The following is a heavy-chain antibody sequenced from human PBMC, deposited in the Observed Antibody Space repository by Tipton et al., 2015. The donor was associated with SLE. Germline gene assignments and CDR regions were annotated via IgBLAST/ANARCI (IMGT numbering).Heavy chain of an antibody. CDR1: GFTFSSYT. D-gene: IGHD2-15*01. CDR2: ISYDGSNK. CDR3: ARSLGYCSGGSCWPSDY. Sequence: AVSGFTFSSYTMHWVRQAPGKGLEWVAVISYDGSNKYYADSVKGRFTISRDNSKNTLYLHMNSLRAEDTAVYYCARSLGYCSGGSCWPSDYWGQGTLATVSS. J-gene: IGHJ4*02. V-gene: IGHV3-30*04.